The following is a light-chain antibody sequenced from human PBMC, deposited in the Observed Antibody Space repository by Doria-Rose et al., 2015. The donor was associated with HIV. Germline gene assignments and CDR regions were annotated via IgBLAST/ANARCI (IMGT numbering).Light chain of an antibody. CDR1: KLGERY. Sequence: SSELSQEPSVSVSPGQTASIPCSGDKLGERYACWYQQKPGQSSVVVIYQDTKRPSGIPERFSGSNSGNTATLTISGTQAMDEADYYCQAWDSSTDNYVFGTGTKVTVL. J-gene: IGLJ1*01. V-gene: IGLV3-1*01. CDR3: QAWDSSTDNYV. CDR2: QDT.